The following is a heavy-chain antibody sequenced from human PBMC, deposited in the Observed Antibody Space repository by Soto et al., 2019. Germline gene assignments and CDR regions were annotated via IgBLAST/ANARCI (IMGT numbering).Heavy chain of an antibody. V-gene: IGHV4-61*01. Sequence: ASETLSLTCAVEGEFGSSGNDYWSWIRQPPGKGLEWIGEMSHSGGTHFNPSLKSRVIISVDTSKNQFSLKMSSVTAADTALYYCARVERGTATTVVDAFDIWGPGTMVTVSS. CDR1: GEFGSSGNDY. D-gene: IGHD1-1*01. J-gene: IGHJ3*02. CDR3: ARVERGTATTVVDAFDI. CDR2: MSHSGGT.